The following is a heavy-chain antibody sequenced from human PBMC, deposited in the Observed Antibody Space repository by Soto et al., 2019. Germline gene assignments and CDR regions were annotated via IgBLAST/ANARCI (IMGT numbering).Heavy chain of an antibody. CDR3: AKVPLAYCGGDCFRFDY. Sequence: VQLVESGGGLVKPGGSLRLSCAASGFTFSDSYMTWIRQAPGKGLEWVSAISGSGGSTYYADSVKGRFTISRDNSKNTLYLQMNSLRAEDTAVYYCAKVPLAYCGGDCFRFDYWGQGTLVTVSS. J-gene: IGHJ4*02. D-gene: IGHD2-21*02. CDR2: ISGSGGST. V-gene: IGHV3-23*04. CDR1: GFTFSDSY.